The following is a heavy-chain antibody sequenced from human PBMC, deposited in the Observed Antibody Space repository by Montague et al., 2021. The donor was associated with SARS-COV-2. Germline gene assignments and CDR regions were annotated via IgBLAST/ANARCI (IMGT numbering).Heavy chain of an antibody. CDR2: VNPNSANT. V-gene: IGHV1-8*01. J-gene: IGHJ6*02. Sequence: SVKVSCKASAYTFTSFDIHWVRQAPGQGLEWMGWVNPNSANTGYAQKFQGRVTMTRNIAVSTAYMELSSLRSEDTAVYYCARGRNFQVLYEYHYGMDVWGQGTTITVSS. CDR1: AYTFTSFD. CDR3: ARGRNFQVLYEYHYGMDV. D-gene: IGHD2-2*01.